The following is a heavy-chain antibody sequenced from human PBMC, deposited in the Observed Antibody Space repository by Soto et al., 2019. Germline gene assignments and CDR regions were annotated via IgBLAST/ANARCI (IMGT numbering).Heavy chain of an antibody. CDR3: AKRESMGSITMIVVVITTFDY. V-gene: IGHV3-23*01. Sequence: GGSLRLSCAASGFTFSSYAMSWVRQAPGKGLEWVSAISGSGGSTYYADSVKGRFTISRDNSKNTLYLQMNSLRAEDTAVYYCAKRESMGSITMIVVVITTFDYWGQGTLVTVSS. D-gene: IGHD3-22*01. CDR2: ISGSGGST. CDR1: GFTFSSYA. J-gene: IGHJ4*02.